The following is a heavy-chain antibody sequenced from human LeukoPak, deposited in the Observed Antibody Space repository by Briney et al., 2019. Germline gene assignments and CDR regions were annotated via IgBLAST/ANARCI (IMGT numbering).Heavy chain of an antibody. CDR3: ARELPGPRFFDY. CDR2: INPNSGGT. CDR1: GYTFTGYY. V-gene: IGHV1-2*02. J-gene: IGHJ4*02. Sequence: ASVKVSCKASGYTFTGYYMLWVRQAPGQGLEWMGWINPNSGGTNYAQKFQGRVTMTRYTSISTGYMELSRLRSDDTAVYYCARELPGPRFFDYWGQGTLVTVSS.